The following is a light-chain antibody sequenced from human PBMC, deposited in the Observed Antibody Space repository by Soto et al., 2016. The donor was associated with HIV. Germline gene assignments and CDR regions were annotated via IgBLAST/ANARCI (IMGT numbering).Light chain of an antibody. Sequence: SYVLTQPPSVSVTPGETARITCGGNNIGDKSVHWYQQKPGQAPVPVVYDDNDRPSGIPERFSGSNFGNTATLTISRVEAGDEADYHCQVWDSRNDHRVFGGGTKLTVL. V-gene: IGLV3-21*02. CDR1: NIGDKS. J-gene: IGLJ3*02. CDR3: QVWDSRNDHRV. CDR2: DDN.